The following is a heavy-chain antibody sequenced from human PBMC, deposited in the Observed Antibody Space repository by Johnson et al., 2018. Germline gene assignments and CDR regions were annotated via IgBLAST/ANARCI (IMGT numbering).Heavy chain of an antibody. D-gene: IGHD2/OR15-2a*01. V-gene: IGHV4-34*01. CDR3: ARGSSGYEYDDTTYDYYFYYMDV. CDR1: GGSFSGHY. J-gene: IGHJ6*03. Sequence: QVQLQQWGAGLSKSSETLSLTCAVYGGSFSGHYWNWIRQPPGKGLEWIGEINHSGSINYNPSLKSRVTMSVDTSKNQFSLKLSSVTAASTAVYYGARGSSGYEYDDTTYDYYFYYMDVWGKGTTVTVSS. CDR2: INHSGSI.